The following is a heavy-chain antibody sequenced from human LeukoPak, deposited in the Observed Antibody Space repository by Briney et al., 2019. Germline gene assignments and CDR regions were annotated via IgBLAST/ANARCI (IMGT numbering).Heavy chain of an antibody. CDR2: LSTSGGST. J-gene: IGHJ4*02. D-gene: IGHD3-22*01. V-gene: IGHV3-23*01. Sequence: GGSLRLSCAASGFTFTSCAMSWVRQVPGKGLEWVSTLSTSGGSTYYADSVKGRFTISRDNSKNTLYLQLNSLRAEDTAIYYCAKRGFYDGSGRFYFDNWGQGTLVTVSS. CDR3: AKRGFYDGSGRFYFDN. CDR1: GFTFTSCA.